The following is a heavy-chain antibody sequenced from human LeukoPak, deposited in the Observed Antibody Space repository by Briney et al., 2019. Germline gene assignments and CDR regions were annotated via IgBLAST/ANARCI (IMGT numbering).Heavy chain of an antibody. Sequence: SETLSLTSGSAAGSIDVTHYCSWVRQAPGKGLEWIGEISHSGTTNYNPSLRSRVTMFLDRANNQFSLSLTSVTAADSAVYYSTREKRPFCRFGCWGQGVLVTVSS. J-gene: IGHJ4*02. CDR3: TREKRPFCRFGC. V-gene: IGHV4-4*02. CDR1: AGSIDVTHY. CDR2: ISHSGTT. D-gene: IGHD3-16*01.